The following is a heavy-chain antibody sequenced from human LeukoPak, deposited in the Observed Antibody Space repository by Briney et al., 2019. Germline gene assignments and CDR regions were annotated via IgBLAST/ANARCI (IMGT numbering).Heavy chain of an antibody. CDR3: ARKPGIAAAGRYDFDI. J-gene: IGHJ3*02. V-gene: IGHV4-31*03. D-gene: IGHD6-13*01. CDR1: GGSISSGGYY. Sequence: PSQTLSLTCTVSGGSISSGGYYWSWIRQHPGKGLEWIGYVYYSGSTYYNPSLKSRVTISVDTSKNQFSLKLSSVTAADTAVYYCARKPGIAAAGRYDFDIWGQGTMVTVSS. CDR2: VYYSGST.